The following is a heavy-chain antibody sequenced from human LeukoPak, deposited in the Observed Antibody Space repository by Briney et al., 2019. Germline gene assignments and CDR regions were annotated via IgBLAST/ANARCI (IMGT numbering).Heavy chain of an antibody. CDR2: ISNTGYT. CDR3: ARDKGYNYGPIDS. Sequence: SETLSLTCTVSGASISSGDFYWSWIRQPPGKGLEWIGCISNTGYTYYNSSLKSRITISLDTSKNQFSLTLNSVTAADTAVHYCARDKGYNYGPIDSWGQGTLVTVSS. V-gene: IGHV4-30-4*01. D-gene: IGHD5-18*01. J-gene: IGHJ4*02. CDR1: GASISSGDFY.